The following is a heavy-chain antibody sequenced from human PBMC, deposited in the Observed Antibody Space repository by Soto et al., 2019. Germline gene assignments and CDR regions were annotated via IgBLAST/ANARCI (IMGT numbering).Heavy chain of an antibody. CDR1: GFTFSGYA. D-gene: IGHD4-17*01. J-gene: IGHJ2*01. CDR3: AKAYGDYPYWYVDL. V-gene: IGHV3-23*01. Sequence: EVQLLESGGDLVQPGGSLRLSCEASGFTFSGYAMTWIRQAPGEGLEWVSAIRGSTTITNYADSVKGRFTISRDNSKNTRYLQMNSLRVEDTAIYYCAKAYGDYPYWYVDLWGRGTLVTVSS. CDR2: IRGSTTIT.